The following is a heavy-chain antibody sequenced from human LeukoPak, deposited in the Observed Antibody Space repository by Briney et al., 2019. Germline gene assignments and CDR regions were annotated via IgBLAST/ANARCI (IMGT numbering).Heavy chain of an antibody. D-gene: IGHD2-2*01. CDR3: ARDNLYSYCSSSSCQYYFDY. Sequence: SETLSLTCAVYGGSFSGYYWSWIRQPPGKGLEWIGEINHSGSTNYNPSLKSRVTISVDTSKNQFSLKLSSVTAADTAVYYCARDNLYSYCSSSSCQYYFDYWGQGALVTVSS. CDR2: INHSGST. CDR1: GGSFSGYY. J-gene: IGHJ4*02. V-gene: IGHV4-34*01.